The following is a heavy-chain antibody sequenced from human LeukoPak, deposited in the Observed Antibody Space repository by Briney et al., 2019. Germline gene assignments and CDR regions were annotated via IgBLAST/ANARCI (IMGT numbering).Heavy chain of an antibody. V-gene: IGHV1-2*02. CDR2: INPNSGGT. Sequence: ASVKVSCKASGYTFTGYYMHWVRQAPGQGLEWMGWINPNSGGTNYAQKLQGRVTMTRDTSISTAYMELSRLRSDDTAVYYCARGMYYDILTGSPVDYWGQGTLVTVSS. CDR3: ARGMYYDILTGSPVDY. CDR1: GYTFTGYY. J-gene: IGHJ4*02. D-gene: IGHD3-9*01.